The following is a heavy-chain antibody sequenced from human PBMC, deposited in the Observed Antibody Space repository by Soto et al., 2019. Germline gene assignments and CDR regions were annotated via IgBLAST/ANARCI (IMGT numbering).Heavy chain of an antibody. V-gene: IGHV4-59*11. Sequence: PSVTMRLPWSVSGGTIISPYGSWIRKPQVKGLECNGSISYRGSTNYNPTLNSRVTISLDRSKNQFCLRRSSVTAADTAVYYCAIDYCDRGGPGYYYYVMDVRRKGSTVPVSS. CDR3: AIDYCDRGGPGYYYYVMDV. J-gene: IGHJ6*01. CDR1: GGTIISPY. D-gene: IGHD3-22*01. CDR2: ISYRGST.